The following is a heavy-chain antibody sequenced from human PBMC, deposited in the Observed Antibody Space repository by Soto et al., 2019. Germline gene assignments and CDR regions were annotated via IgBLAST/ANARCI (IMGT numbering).Heavy chain of an antibody. V-gene: IGHV1-3*01. CDR1: GYTFTGYA. J-gene: IGHJ4*02. CDR3: ARAVAVAALLDY. CDR2: INAGNGNT. D-gene: IGHD6-19*01. Sequence: ASVKVSCKASGYTFTGYAMHWVRQAPGQRLEWMGWINAGNGNTKYSQKFQGRVTITRDTSASTAYMELSSLRSEDTAVYYCARAVAVAALLDYWGQGTLVIVSS.